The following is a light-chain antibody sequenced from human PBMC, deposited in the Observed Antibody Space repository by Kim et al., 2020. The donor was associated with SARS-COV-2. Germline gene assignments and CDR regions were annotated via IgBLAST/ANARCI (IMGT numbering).Light chain of an antibody. J-gene: IGLJ1*01. CDR1: SNDIGAFEH. CDR2: EVN. V-gene: IGLV2-8*01. CDR3: SSFATSDIYYV. Sequence: QSIPTSSTEPSNDIGAFEHVSWYQQHPGEAPNLIIYEVNKRPSGVPDRFSGSKSGNTASLTVSGLQADDEADYFCSSFATSDIYYVFGTGTKVTVL.